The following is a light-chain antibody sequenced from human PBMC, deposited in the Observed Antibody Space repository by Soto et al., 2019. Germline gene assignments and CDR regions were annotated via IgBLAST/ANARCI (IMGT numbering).Light chain of an antibody. CDR1: SSDIGRYKF. CDR3: SSSTSTNTLVI. Sequence: QSVLTQPASVSGSPGQSITISCTGTSSDIGRYKFVSWFQQHPGKASKLMIFEGTNRPSGVSNRFSGSKSGNTASLTISGLQAEDEAIYFCSSSTSTNTLVIFGGGTKLTVL. J-gene: IGLJ2*01. V-gene: IGLV2-14*01. CDR2: EGT.